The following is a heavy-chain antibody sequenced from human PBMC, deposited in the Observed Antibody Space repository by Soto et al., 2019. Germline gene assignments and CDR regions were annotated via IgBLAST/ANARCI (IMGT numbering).Heavy chain of an antibody. CDR1: GGSISSGDYY. Sequence: SETLSLTCTVSGGSISSGDYYWSWIRQPPGKGLEWIGYTYKSGGSYYNPSFRSRVAMSVHTPNNQFSLRLISLTAAHPPLYYSSRQDTAMFDYLGQGTLVTVSS. CDR3: SRQDTAMFDY. D-gene: IGHD5-18*01. V-gene: IGHV4-30-4*01. CDR2: TYKSGGS. J-gene: IGHJ4*02.